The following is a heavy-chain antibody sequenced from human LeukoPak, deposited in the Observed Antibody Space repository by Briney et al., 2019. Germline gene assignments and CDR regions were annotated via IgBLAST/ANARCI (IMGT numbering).Heavy chain of an antibody. J-gene: IGHJ4*02. D-gene: IGHD5-18*01. CDR2: IYDTGTT. Sequence: PSETLSLTCTVSGGSISSYYWSWIRQPPGKGLGWIGYIYDTGTTNYNPSLSSRVTISLDTSKNLFSLKLTSVTAADTAVYYCARGLTADSWGQGTLVTVSS. CDR3: ARGLTADS. V-gene: IGHV4-59*01. CDR1: GGSISSYY.